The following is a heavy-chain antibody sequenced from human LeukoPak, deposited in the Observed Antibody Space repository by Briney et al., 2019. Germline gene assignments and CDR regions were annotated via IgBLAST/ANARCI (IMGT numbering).Heavy chain of an antibody. CDR1: GFTFSSYG. CDR2: IWYDGSNK. CDR3: AREEDRSSSSGLVFDY. V-gene: IGHV3-33*01. J-gene: IGHJ4*02. Sequence: GGSLRLSCAASGFTFSSYGMHWVRQAPGKGLEWVAVIWYDGSNKYYADSVKGRFTISRDNSKNTLHLQMNSLRAEDTAVYYCAREEDRSSSSGLVFDYWGQGTLVTVSS. D-gene: IGHD6-6*01.